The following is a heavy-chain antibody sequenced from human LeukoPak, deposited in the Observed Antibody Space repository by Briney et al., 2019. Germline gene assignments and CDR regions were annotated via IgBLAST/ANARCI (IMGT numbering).Heavy chain of an antibody. CDR2: TNANSGGT. J-gene: IGHJ4*02. Sequence: ASVKVSCKASGYTFTGYYLHWVRQAPGQGLEWMGRTNANSGGTDYAQKFQGRVTMTRDTATTTAYMELSSLTSDDTDVYFCAKGEISYGSGSPNFDDWGQGTLVTVSS. V-gene: IGHV1-2*02. D-gene: IGHD3-10*01. CDR3: AKGEISYGSGSPNFDD. CDR1: GYTFTGYY.